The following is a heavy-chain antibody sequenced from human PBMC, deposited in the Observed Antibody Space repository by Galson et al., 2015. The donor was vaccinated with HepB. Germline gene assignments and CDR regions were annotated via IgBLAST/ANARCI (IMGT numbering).Heavy chain of an antibody. V-gene: IGHV3-7*03. D-gene: IGHD3-9*01. J-gene: IGHJ4*02. Sequence: SLRLSCAASGFTFSSYWMSWVRQAPGKGLEWVANIKQDGSEKYYVDSVKGRFTISRDNAKNSLYLQMNSLRAEDTAVYYCARDARTYYDILTGYYSWLDYWGQGTLVTVSS. CDR1: GFTFSSYW. CDR2: IKQDGSEK. CDR3: ARDARTYYDILTGYYSWLDY.